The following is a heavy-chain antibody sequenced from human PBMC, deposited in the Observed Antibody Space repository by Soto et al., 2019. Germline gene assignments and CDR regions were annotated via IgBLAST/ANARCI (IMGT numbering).Heavy chain of an antibody. CDR1: GYTFPSYG. D-gene: IGHD6-13*01. J-gene: IGHJ5*02. V-gene: IGHV1-18*01. CDR2: ISAYNGNT. Sequence: ASVTVSCEASGYTFPSYGSSWVRQAPGQGLEWMGWISAYNGNTNYAQKLQGRVTINPDTSKNQFSLQLNSVTPEDTAVYYCARERYSRRLAGWFDPWGQGTLVTVSS. CDR3: ARERYSRRLAGWFDP.